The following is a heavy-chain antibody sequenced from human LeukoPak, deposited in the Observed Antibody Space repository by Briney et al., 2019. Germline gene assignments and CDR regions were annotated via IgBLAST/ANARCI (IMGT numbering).Heavy chain of an antibody. V-gene: IGHV3-7*01. CDR1: GFTFSSYW. Sequence: PGGSLRLSCAASGFTFSSYWMSWVRQAPGKGLEWVANIKQDGSEKYYVDSVKGRFTISRDNAKNSLYLQMNSLRAEDTAVYYCARDLLTMIVVVRKNGGSAFDIWGQGTMVTVSS. CDR2: IKQDGSEK. D-gene: IGHD3-22*01. J-gene: IGHJ3*02. CDR3: ARDLLTMIVVVRKNGGSAFDI.